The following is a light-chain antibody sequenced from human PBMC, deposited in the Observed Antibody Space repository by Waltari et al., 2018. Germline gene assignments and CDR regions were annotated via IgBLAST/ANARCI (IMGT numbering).Light chain of an antibody. J-gene: IGKJ4*01. CDR3: QQRRDWPLT. CDR1: QSVTNY. CDR2: DTS. Sequence: DIVLTQSPAILSLSPGERASLSCRASQSVTNYLAWYQQKPGQAPRILIYDTSNTATGIPARFSGSGFGTDFTLTISSLEPEDFAVYYCQQRRDWPLTFGGGTKVEIK. V-gene: IGKV3-11*01.